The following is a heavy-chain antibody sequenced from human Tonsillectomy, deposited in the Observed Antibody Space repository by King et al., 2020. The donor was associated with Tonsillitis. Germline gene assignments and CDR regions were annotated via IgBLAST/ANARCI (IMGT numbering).Heavy chain of an antibody. V-gene: IGHV3-7*03. Sequence: VQLVESGGGLVQPGGSLRLSCAASGFTFSSYWMSWVRQAPGKGLEWVADIKQDGSEKYYVDSVKGRFTISRDNAKKSLYLQMNSLRAEDTAVYYCAGAAYYYDSSGYFDYWGQGTLVTVSS. CDR3: AGAAYYYDSSGYFDY. CDR2: IKQDGSEK. D-gene: IGHD3-22*01. CDR1: GFTFSSYW. J-gene: IGHJ4*02.